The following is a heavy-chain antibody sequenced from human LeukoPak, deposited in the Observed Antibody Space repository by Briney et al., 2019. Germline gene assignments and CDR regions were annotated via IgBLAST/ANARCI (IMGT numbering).Heavy chain of an antibody. CDR3: ARVRVGGSYPNYYYYYMDV. J-gene: IGHJ6*03. V-gene: IGHV1-18*01. D-gene: IGHD1-26*01. CDR2: ISAYNGNT. Sequence: ASVKVSCKASGYTFTSYGISWVRQAPGQGLEWMGWISAYNGNTNYAQKLQGRVTMTTDTSTSTAYMELSSLRSEDTAVYYCARVRVGGSYPNYYYYYMDVWGKGTTVTVSS. CDR1: GYTFTSYG.